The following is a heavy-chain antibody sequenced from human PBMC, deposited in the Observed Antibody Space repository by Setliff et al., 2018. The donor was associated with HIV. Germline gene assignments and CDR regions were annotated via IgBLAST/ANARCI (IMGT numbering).Heavy chain of an antibody. CDR2: IYFSESP. D-gene: IGHD5-18*01. V-gene: IGHV4-59*05. CDR1: GGSISSYY. Sequence: SETLSLTCTVSGGSISSYYWSWIRQPPGEGLEWIGSIYFSESPYYNPSLSSRVTISVDTSKNQFSLKLSSVTAADTAIYYCATDTAMLQEGTEFWGQGTLVTVSS. J-gene: IGHJ4*02. CDR3: ATDTAMLQEGTEF.